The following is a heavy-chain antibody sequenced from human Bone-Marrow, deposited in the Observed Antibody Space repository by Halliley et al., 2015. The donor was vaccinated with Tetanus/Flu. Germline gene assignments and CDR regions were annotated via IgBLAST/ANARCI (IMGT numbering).Heavy chain of an antibody. CDR1: GFSFSSDA. CDR2: ISGRSESAHDVDSVKGRFT. Sequence: SLRLSCSASGFSFSSDAMAWLRQAPGKGPEWVAAISGRSESAHDVDSVKGRFTFHADTVKGRFTISRDDAKNTVDLRMKGLRAEDTAIYYCAKHGAYRGEFTNGDRGPGIRVTASS. CDR3: AKHGAYRGEFTNGD. J-gene: IGHJ4*03. D-gene: IGHD1-1*01. V-gene: IGHV3-23*01.